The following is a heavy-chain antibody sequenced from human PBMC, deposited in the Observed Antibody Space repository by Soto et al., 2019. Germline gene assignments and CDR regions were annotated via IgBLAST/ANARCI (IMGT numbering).Heavy chain of an antibody. CDR3: AADRVRSDFDWLPGID. J-gene: IGHJ4*02. D-gene: IGHD3-9*01. CDR1: GFTFTSSA. CDR2: IVVGSGNT. V-gene: IGHV1-58*01. Sequence: ASVKVSCKASGFTFTSSAVQWVRQARGQRLEWIGWIVVGSGNTNYAQKFQERVTITRDMSTSTAYMELSSLRSEDTAVYYCAADRVRSDFDWLPGIDWGQGTLVTVSS.